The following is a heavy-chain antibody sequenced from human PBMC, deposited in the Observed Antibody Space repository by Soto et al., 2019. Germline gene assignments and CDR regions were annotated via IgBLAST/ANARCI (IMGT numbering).Heavy chain of an antibody. J-gene: IGHJ6*03. CDR3: ARHVVGVKYYNMDV. V-gene: IGHV4-39*01. D-gene: IGHD3-10*01. Sequence: SETLSLTCTVSGGSINSSPFYWGWIRQPPGKGLEWIGTIYYSGSTYYNPSLKRRVIISVDTSKNQFSLRLTSVTAADTATYYCARHVVGVKYYNMDVWGKGPTVTGSS. CDR2: IYYSGST. CDR1: GGSINSSPFY.